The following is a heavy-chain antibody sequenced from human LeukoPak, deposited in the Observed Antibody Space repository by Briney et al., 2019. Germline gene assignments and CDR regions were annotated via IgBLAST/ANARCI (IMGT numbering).Heavy chain of an antibody. D-gene: IGHD3-9*01. V-gene: IGHV3-21*01. Sequence: GGSLRLSCAASGFTFSSYSMNWVRQAPGKGLEWVSSISSSSSYIYYADSVKGRFTISRDNAKNSLYLQMNSLRAEDTAVYYCARVGGVEVLRYFDWLSRSENWFDPWGLGTLVTVSS. CDR1: GFTFSSYS. J-gene: IGHJ5*02. CDR3: ARVGGVEVLRYFDWLSRSENWFDP. CDR2: ISSSSSYI.